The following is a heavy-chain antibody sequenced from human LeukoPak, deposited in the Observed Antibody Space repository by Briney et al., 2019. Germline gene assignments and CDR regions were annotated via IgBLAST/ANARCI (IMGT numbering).Heavy chain of an antibody. CDR2: IRYNGGNK. V-gene: IGHV3-30*02. J-gene: IGHJ4*02. CDR3: AKDLRNYYDD. Sequence: GGSLRLSCAASGFTFSSYGMHWVRQAPGKGLEWVAFIRYNGGNKYYADSVKGRFTISRDNSKNTLYLQMNSLRPEDTALYYCAKDLRNYYDDWGQGTLVTVSS. CDR1: GFTFSSYG. D-gene: IGHD3-16*01.